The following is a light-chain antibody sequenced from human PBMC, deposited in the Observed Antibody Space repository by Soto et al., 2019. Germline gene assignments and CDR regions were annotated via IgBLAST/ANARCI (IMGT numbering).Light chain of an antibody. Sequence: DIVMTQSPDSLAVSLGERATINCKSSRSVLYSSNNKNYLAWYQQKPGQPPKLLIYWASTRESGVPDRFSGSGSGTDFTLTINSLQAEDVAVYYCQQYYSTPFTFGPGTKVGI. CDR3: QQYYSTPFT. CDR1: RSVLYSSNNKNY. J-gene: IGKJ3*01. V-gene: IGKV4-1*01. CDR2: WAS.